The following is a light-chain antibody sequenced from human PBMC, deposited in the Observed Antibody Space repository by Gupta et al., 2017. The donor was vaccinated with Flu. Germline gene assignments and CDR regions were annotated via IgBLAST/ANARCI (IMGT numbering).Light chain of an antibody. Sequence: PGTLSLSPGERATLSCRASQTVSSPYVAWYQQKPGQAPRLLIYGASNRATGIPDRFGGSGSGTDFTLTISRLEPEDFAVYYCHQDLNSHAFGQGTKVEIK. V-gene: IGKV3-20*01. CDR1: QTVSSPY. J-gene: IGKJ1*01. CDR3: HQDLNSHA. CDR2: GAS.